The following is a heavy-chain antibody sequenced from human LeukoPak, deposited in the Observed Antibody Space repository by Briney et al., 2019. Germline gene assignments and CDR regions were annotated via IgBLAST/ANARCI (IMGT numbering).Heavy chain of an antibody. CDR2: IYYSGST. Sequence: SETLSLTCTVSGGSISSYYWSWIRQPPGKGLEWIGYIYYSGSTNYNPSLKSRVTISVDTSKNQFSLKLSSVTAADTAVYYCAMTYYYDSSMGAFDIWGQGTMVTVSS. CDR1: GGSISSYY. V-gene: IGHV4-59*08. D-gene: IGHD3-22*01. J-gene: IGHJ3*02. CDR3: AMTYYYDSSMGAFDI.